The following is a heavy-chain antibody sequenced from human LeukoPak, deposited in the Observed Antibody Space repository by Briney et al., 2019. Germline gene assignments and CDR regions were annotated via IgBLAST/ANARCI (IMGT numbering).Heavy chain of an antibody. J-gene: IGHJ4*02. V-gene: IGHV4-31*03. CDR3: ARGGGAYDSSGYYYFDY. D-gene: IGHD3-22*01. CDR2: IYYSGST. Sequence: SQTLSLTCTVSGGSISSGGYYWSWIRQHPGKGLEWIGYIYYSGSTYYNPSLKSRVTISVDTSKNQFSLKLSSVTAADTAVYYCARGGGAYDSSGYYYFDYWGQGTLVTVSS. CDR1: GGSISSGGYY.